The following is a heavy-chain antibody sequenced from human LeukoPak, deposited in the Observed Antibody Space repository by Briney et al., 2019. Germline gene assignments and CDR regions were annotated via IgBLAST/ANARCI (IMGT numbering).Heavy chain of an antibody. CDR2: IKGRTYTETT. J-gene: IGHJ4*02. D-gene: IGHD4-11*01. CDR1: GLLFSDAW. V-gene: IGHV3-15*01. CDR3: SWMATVTTVDF. Sequence: GGSLRLSCVVSGLLFSDAWVSWGRQAPGKGLEWIGRIKGRTYTETTDFAAPVKGRFIISRDDSKNTVYLHMNGLKPEDTAVYYCSWMATVTTVDFWGQGTLVTVSS.